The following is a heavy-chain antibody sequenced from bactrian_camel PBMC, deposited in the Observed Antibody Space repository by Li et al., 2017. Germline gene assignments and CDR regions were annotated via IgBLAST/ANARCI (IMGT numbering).Heavy chain of an antibody. CDR2: IAGDGRT. CDR1: GYTLPLH. J-gene: IGHJ4*01. Sequence: QVQLVESGGGSVQAGGSLKLSCVASGYTLPLHMAWFRRLPGQGREGVAAIAGDGRTNYADSVKGRFSISQDNAKNTVYLQMNSLNPEDTAVYYCAAKFAGDAGIWYDATRYKNWGQGTQVTVS. V-gene: IGHV3S53*01. CDR3: AAKFAGDAGIWYDATRYKN. D-gene: IGHD3*01.